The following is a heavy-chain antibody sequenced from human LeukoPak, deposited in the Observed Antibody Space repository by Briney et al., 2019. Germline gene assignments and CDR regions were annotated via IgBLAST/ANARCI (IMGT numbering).Heavy chain of an antibody. CDR2: INPSGGST. CDR3: AREGGNRRFDY. Sequence: ASVKVSCKASGYAFITYYMHWVRQAPGQGLEWMGIINPSGGSTSYAQKFQGRVTMTRDTSTSTVYMELSSLRSEDTAVYYCAREGGNRRFDYWGQGTLVTVSS. J-gene: IGHJ4*02. CDR1: GYAFITYY. V-gene: IGHV1-46*01. D-gene: IGHD1-14*01.